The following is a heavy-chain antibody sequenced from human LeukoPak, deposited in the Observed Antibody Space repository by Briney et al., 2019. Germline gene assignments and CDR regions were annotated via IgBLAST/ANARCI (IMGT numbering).Heavy chain of an antibody. V-gene: IGHV4-38-2*02. CDR2: IYHSGST. D-gene: IGHD3-10*01. J-gene: IGHJ4*02. CDR3: ARAGGYYGSGSFLDY. CDR1: RYDINSVYY. Sequence: SETLSLTCTVSRYDINSVYYWGWIRQPPGKGLEWIGSIYHSGSTYYNASLKSRVTISMDMSRNKFSLNLNSVTAADTAVYYCARAGGYYGSGSFLDYWGQGLLVTVSS.